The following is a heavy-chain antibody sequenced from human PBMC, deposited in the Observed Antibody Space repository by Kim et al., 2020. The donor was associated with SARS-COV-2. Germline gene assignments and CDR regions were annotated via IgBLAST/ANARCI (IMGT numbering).Heavy chain of an antibody. D-gene: IGHD3-10*01. CDR3: AREVWFGELHSKGDAFDI. J-gene: IGHJ3*02. V-gene: IGHV3-74*01. Sequence: KGRFTISRDNAKNTLYLQMNRLRAEDTAVYYCAREVWFGELHSKGDAFDIWGQGTMVTVSS.